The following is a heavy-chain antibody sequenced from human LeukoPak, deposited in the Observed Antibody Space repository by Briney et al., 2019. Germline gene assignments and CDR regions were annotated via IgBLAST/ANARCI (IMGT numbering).Heavy chain of an antibody. J-gene: IGHJ5*02. D-gene: IGHD2/OR15-2a*01. V-gene: IGHV4-59*01. CDR3: ARGNSNDHLAWFGP. Sequence: SETLSLTCTASGASTSDNYWSWIRQPPGKGLEWIGYIYYTGNTNYNPSLKSRVAISVDTSKNQLSLKLSSVTAADTAVYYCARGNSNDHLAWFGPWGQGTLVSVSS. CDR1: GASTSDNY. CDR2: IYYTGNT.